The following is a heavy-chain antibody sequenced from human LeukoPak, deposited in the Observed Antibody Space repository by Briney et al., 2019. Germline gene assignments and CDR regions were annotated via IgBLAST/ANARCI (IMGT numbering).Heavy chain of an antibody. J-gene: IGHJ5*02. Sequence: GRSLRLSCEASGFTFSSYAMHWVRQAPGKGLEWVAVISYDGSNKYYADSVKGRFTISRDNSKNTLYLQMNSLRAEDTAVYYCARGPGLNWFDPWGQGTLVTVSS. CDR2: ISYDGSNK. CDR3: ARGPGLNWFDP. CDR1: GFTFSSYA. V-gene: IGHV3-30-3*01.